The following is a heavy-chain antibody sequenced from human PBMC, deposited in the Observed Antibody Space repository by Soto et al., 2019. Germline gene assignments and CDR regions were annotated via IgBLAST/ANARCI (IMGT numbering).Heavy chain of an antibody. V-gene: IGHV3-64D*06. CDR3: VKLTDS. Sequence: GGSLRLFCSASGFTFSSYDVHWVRQAPGKGLEFVAGISPTGVNTYYADSVKGRSTISRDNSKNTLYLQMSSLRPDDTALYYCVKLTDSWGQGALVTVS. CDR2: ISPTGVNT. J-gene: IGHJ4*02. D-gene: IGHD3-9*01. CDR1: GFTFSSYD.